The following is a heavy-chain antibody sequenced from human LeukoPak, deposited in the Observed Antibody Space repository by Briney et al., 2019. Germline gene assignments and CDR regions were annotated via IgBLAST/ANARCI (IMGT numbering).Heavy chain of an antibody. V-gene: IGHV3-23*01. CDR3: AKERRRVDTEMVRSYYFEN. CDR1: GFSFSSSA. CDR2: ITGNGATT. J-gene: IGHJ4*02. D-gene: IGHD5-18*01. Sequence: GGSLRLSCAGSGFSFSSSAMSWVRQTPGKGLEWVSSITGNGATTYYSDSVKGRSTTSRDNSRNTLSLQMSSLRVEDTAVYYCAKERRRVDTEMVRSYYFENWGQGTLVTVSS.